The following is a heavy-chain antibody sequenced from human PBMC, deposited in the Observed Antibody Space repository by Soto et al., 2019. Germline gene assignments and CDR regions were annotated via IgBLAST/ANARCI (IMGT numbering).Heavy chain of an antibody. CDR1: GYTFTSYD. Sequence: GASVKVSCKASGYTFTSYDTNWVRQATGQGLEWMGWMNAYSGNTGYAQKFQGRVTMTRATSTSTAYMELRSLRSEDTAVYYCARGWVFLLFGGNEGPSDPFDIWGQGTMVIVSS. D-gene: IGHD3-10*01. J-gene: IGHJ3*02. CDR3: ARGWVFLLFGGNEGPSDPFDI. V-gene: IGHV1-8*01. CDR2: MNAYSGNT.